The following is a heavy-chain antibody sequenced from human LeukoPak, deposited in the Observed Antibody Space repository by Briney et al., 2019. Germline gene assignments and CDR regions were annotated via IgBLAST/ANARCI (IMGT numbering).Heavy chain of an antibody. CDR3: ARDGGPSYDSSGYYRDAFDI. Sequence: SETLSLTCTVSGGSISSGAYYWSWIRQPPGKGLEWIGYXXYSGSTYYNPSLKSRVTISIDTSKNQFSLKLSSVTAADTAVYFCARDGGPSYDSSGYYRDAFDIWGQGTMVTVSS. CDR2: XXYSGST. D-gene: IGHD3-22*01. CDR1: GGSISSGAYY. J-gene: IGHJ3*02. V-gene: IGHV4-30-4*01.